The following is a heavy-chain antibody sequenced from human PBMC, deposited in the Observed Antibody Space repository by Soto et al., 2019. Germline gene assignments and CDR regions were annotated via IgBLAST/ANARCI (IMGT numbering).Heavy chain of an antibody. CDR3: ARDCTGGSCFCIY. V-gene: IGHV1-18*01. Sequence: ASVKVSCKASVYTLTNYAISWLRQAPGQGPEWMGWINTYNGNSNYAQKFQGRVTMTTDTSTNTAYMELRSLTSDDTAVYYCARDCTGGSCFCIYWGQGTLVTVSS. CDR2: INTYNGNS. CDR1: VYTLTNYA. D-gene: IGHD2-15*01. J-gene: IGHJ4*02.